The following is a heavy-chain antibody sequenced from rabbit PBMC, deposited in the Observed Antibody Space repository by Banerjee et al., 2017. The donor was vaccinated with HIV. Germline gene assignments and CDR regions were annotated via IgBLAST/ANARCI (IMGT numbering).Heavy chain of an antibody. Sequence: QSLEESGGDLVKPGASLTLTCTASGFSFSGSYWICWVRQAPGKGLEWIGCINTGSGGSADYASWAKGRFTISKSSSTTVTLQMTSLTAADTATYFCARDQAGDGGTYFTLWGQGTLVTVS. CDR3: ARDQAGDGGTYFTL. CDR2: INTGSGGSA. D-gene: IGHD2-1*01. J-gene: IGHJ4*01. CDR1: GFSFSGSYW. V-gene: IGHV1S40*01.